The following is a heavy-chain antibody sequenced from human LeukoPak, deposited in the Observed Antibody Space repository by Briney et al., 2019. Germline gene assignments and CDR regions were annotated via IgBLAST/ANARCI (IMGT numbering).Heavy chain of an antibody. CDR2: IYSGGST. D-gene: IGHD6-6*01. CDR3: ARSKGSSSHYYYYYGMDV. CDR1: EFTLSTYA. V-gene: IGHV3-53*01. J-gene: IGHJ6*02. Sequence: GGSLRLSCAASEFTLSTYAMNWVRQAPGKGLEWVSVIYSGGSTYYADSVKGRFTISRDNSKNTLYLQMNSLRAEDTAVYYCARSKGSSSHYYYYYGMDVWGQGTTVTVSS.